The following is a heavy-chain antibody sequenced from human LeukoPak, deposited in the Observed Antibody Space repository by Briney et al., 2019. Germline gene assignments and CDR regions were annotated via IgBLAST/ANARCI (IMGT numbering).Heavy chain of an antibody. CDR2: ISYDGNKK. CDR1: GFTFSHFG. Sequence: PGGSLRLSCAASGFTFSHFGMHWLRQAPGKGLEWVASISYDGNKKDSADSVKGRFTISRDSPNNILYLQMNSLTAEDTAVYYCAKDLGVGTITNWFGAWGRGILVTVSS. V-gene: IGHV3-30*18. CDR3: AKDLGVGTITNWFGA. D-gene: IGHD1-26*01. J-gene: IGHJ5*02.